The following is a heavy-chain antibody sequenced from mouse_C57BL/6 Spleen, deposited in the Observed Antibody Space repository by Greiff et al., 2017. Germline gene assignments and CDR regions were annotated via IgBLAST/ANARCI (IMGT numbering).Heavy chain of an antibody. J-gene: IGHJ2*01. CDR2: ISDGGSYT. CDR3: ARSSNGDY. D-gene: IGHD2-5*01. V-gene: IGHV5-4*03. CDR1: GFTFSSYA. Sequence: EVMLVESGGGLVKPGGSLKLSCAASGFTFSSYAMSWVRQTPEKRLEWVATISDGGSYTYYPDNVKGRFTISRDNAKNNLYLQMSHLKSEDTAMYYCARSSNGDYWGQGTTLTVSS.